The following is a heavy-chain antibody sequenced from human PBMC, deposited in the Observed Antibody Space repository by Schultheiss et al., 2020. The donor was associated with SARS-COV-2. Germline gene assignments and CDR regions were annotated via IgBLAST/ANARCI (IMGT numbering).Heavy chain of an antibody. Sequence: GESLKISCKGSGYSFTSYWIGWVRQMPGKGLEWMGIIYPGDSDTRYSPSFQGQVTISADKSISTAYLQWSSLKASDTAMYYCARRLERRYCSGGSCYQTDYWGQGTLVTVSS. J-gene: IGHJ4*02. D-gene: IGHD2-15*01. V-gene: IGHV5-51*01. CDR1: GYSFTSYW. CDR3: ARRLERRYCSGGSCYQTDY. CDR2: IYPGDSDT.